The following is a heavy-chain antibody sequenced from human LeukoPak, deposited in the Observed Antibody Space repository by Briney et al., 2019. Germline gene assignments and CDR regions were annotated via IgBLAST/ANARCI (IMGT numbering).Heavy chain of an antibody. CDR3: AKDHGMATIKRFDY. V-gene: IGHV3-30*02. Sequence: GGSLRLSCAASGFTFSSYGMHWVRQAPGKGLEWVAFIRYDGSNKYYADSVKGRFTISRDNSKNTLYLHMNSLRAEDTAVYYCAKDHGMATIKRFDYWGQGTLVTVSS. J-gene: IGHJ4*02. CDR2: IRYDGSNK. CDR1: GFTFSSYG. D-gene: IGHD5-24*01.